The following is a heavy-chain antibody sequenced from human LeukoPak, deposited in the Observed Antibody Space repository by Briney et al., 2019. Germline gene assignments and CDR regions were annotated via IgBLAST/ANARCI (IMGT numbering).Heavy chain of an antibody. CDR1: GGTFSSYA. J-gene: IGHJ6*02. V-gene: IGHV1-69*04. CDR3: ARDGGDFWSVPGFYYYYYGMDV. Sequence: SVKVSCKASGGTFSSYAISWVRQAPGQGLEWMGRIIPILGIANYAQKFQGRVTITADKSTSTAYMELSSLRSDDTAVYYCARDGGDFWSVPGFYYYYYGMDVWGQGTTVTVSS. D-gene: IGHD3-3*01. CDR2: IIPILGIA.